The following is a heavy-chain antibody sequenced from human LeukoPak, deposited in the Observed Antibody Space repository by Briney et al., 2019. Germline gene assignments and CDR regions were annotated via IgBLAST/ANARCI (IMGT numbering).Heavy chain of an antibody. CDR2: ISPDSGGT. CDR3: ARSNRYCSSTTCDFVDY. V-gene: IGHV1-2*02. CDR1: GYTFTAYY. J-gene: IGHJ4*02. D-gene: IGHD2-2*01. Sequence: ASVKVSCKASGYTFTAYYMHWVRQAPGQGLEWMGWISPDSGGTNYAQKFQGRVTMTRDTSISTAYMKLSRLSSDDTAVFYCARSNRYCSSTTCDFVDYWGQGTLVTVSS.